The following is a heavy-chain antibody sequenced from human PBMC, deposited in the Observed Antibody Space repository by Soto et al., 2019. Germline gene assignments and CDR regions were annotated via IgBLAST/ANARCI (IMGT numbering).Heavy chain of an antibody. CDR2: INAGNGNT. J-gene: IGHJ5*02. CDR1: GYTFTSYA. Sequence: QVQLVQSGAEEKKPGASVKVSCKASGYTFTSYAMHWVRQAPGQRLEWMGWINAGNGNTKYSQKFQGRVTITRDTTASTAYMELISLRSEDTAVYYCARGPVVTAIDWFDPWGQGTLVTVSS. V-gene: IGHV1-3*05. CDR3: ARGPVVTAIDWFDP. D-gene: IGHD2-21*02.